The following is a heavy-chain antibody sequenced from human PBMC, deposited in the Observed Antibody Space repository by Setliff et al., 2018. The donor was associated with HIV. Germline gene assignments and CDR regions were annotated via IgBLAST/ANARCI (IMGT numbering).Heavy chain of an antibody. CDR1: GYTFTTFS. CDR2: FNPDNRQS. J-gene: IGHJ4*02. CDR3: ARDNWGEDF. Sequence: GASVKVSCKTSGYTFTTFSISWVRQAPGQGPEWMAWFNPDNRQSVLARKFQGRLSLTADTSTRTHSMELKSLTSDDTAIYYCARDNWGEDFWGQGTQVTSPQ. V-gene: IGHV1-18*01. D-gene: IGHD7-27*01.